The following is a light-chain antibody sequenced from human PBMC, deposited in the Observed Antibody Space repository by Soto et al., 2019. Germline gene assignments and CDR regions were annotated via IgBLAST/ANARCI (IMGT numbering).Light chain of an antibody. J-gene: IGKJ4*01. V-gene: IGKV3-15*01. CDR1: QSVSSSY. CDR2: GAS. Sequence: PGERVTLSCRASQSVSSSYLTWHQQKPGQAPRLLIYGASTGATGIPARFSGSGSGTEFTLTISSLQSEDCAIYYCQQYHTWPITFGGGTKVDIK. CDR3: QQYHTWPIT.